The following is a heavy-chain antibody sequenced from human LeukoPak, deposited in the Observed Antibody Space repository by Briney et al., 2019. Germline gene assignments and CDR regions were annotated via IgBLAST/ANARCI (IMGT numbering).Heavy chain of an antibody. D-gene: IGHD3-22*01. CDR2: IYTSGNT. V-gene: IGHV4-4*07. Sequence: SETLSLTCTVSGGSISSYYWSWIRQPAGKGLEWIGRIYTSGNTNYNPSLKSRATMSVDTSKNQFSLKLSSVTAADTAVYYCARNYYDNSGYKYAFDYWGQGTLVTVSS. CDR3: ARNYYDNSGYKYAFDY. J-gene: IGHJ4*02. CDR1: GGSISSYY.